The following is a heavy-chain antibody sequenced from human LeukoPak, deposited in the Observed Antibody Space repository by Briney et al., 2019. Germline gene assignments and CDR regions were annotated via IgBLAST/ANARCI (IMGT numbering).Heavy chain of an antibody. V-gene: IGHV3-23*01. CDR3: AKNHYDSSGYYPHD. Sequence: PGGSLRLSCAASGFTFSSYVMSWVRQAPGKGLEWVSAISGSGGSTYYADSVKGRFTISGDNSKNTLYLQMNSLRAEDTAVYYCAKNHYDSSGYYPHDWGQGTLVTVSS. J-gene: IGHJ4*02. CDR2: ISGSGGST. CDR1: GFTFSSYV. D-gene: IGHD3-22*01.